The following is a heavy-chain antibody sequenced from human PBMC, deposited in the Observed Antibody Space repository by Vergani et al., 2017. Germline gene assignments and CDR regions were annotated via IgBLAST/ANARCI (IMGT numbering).Heavy chain of an antibody. Sequence: EVQLLESGGGLVQPGGSLRLSCAASGFTFSSYAMSWVRQAPGKGLEWVSAISGSGGSTYYAASVKGRFTISRDNSKNTRYLQMNSLRAEDTAVYYCAKDRATVTSRFDYWGQGTLVTVSS. CDR1: GFTFSSYA. D-gene: IGHD4-17*01. J-gene: IGHJ4*02. V-gene: IGHV3-23*01. CDR2: ISGSGGST. CDR3: AKDRATVTSRFDY.